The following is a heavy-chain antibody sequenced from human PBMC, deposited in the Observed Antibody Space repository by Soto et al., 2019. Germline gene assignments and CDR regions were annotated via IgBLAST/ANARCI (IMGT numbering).Heavy chain of an antibody. CDR1: GYTWTSYD. V-gene: IGHV1-8*01. Sequence: QVQLVQSGAEVKKPGASVRVSCKASGYTWTSYDIYWVRQATGQGLEWMGWMNPSSGNAVYTQKFQDRVTMTRDTSINTAYMEMSGLRSEDTAVYYCTRGQGTHWGQGSLVTVSS. J-gene: IGHJ4*02. CDR3: TRGQGTH. D-gene: IGHD1-7*01. CDR2: MNPSSGNA.